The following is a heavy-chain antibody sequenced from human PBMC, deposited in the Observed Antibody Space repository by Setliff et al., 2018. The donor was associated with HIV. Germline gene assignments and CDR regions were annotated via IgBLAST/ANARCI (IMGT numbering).Heavy chain of an antibody. CDR1: GGSFSDYY. Sequence: SETLSLTCAVYGGSFSDYYWSWIRQPPGKGLEWIGEINHSGTTNYNSSLKSRVTMSVDTSKNQFSLKLSSVTAADTAVYYCARDGITIFGTRGGWFDPWGQGTLVTVSS. D-gene: IGHD3-3*01. V-gene: IGHV4-34*01. CDR2: INHSGTT. J-gene: IGHJ5*02. CDR3: ARDGITIFGTRGGWFDP.